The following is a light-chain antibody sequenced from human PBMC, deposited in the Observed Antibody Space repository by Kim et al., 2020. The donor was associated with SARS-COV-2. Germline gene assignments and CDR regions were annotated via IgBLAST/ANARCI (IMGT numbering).Light chain of an antibody. Sequence: VSPGQTASITCSGDKLGDKYACWYQQKPGQSPVLVIYQDSKRPSGIPERFSGSNSGNTATLTISGTQALDEADYYCQAWVSSTYVFGTGTKVTVL. V-gene: IGLV3-1*01. CDR3: QAWVSSTYV. J-gene: IGLJ1*01. CDR2: QDS. CDR1: KLGDKY.